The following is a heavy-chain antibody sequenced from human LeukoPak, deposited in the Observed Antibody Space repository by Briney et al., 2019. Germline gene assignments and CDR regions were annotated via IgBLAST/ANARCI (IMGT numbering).Heavy chain of an antibody. CDR2: ISSSGSTI. V-gene: IGHV3-48*04. J-gene: IGHJ4*02. CDR1: GFTFSSYS. Sequence: PGGSLRLSCAASGFTFSSYSMNWVRQAPGKGLEWVSSISSSGSTIYYADSVKGRFTISRDNAKNSLYLQMNSLRAEDTAVYYCARDPSPQGYSSSWPHYFDYWGQGTLVTVSS. CDR3: ARDPSPQGYSSSWPHYFDY. D-gene: IGHD6-13*01.